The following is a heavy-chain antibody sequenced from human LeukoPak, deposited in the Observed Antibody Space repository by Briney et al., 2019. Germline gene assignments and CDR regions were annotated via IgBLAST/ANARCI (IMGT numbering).Heavy chain of an antibody. D-gene: IGHD6-13*01. CDR1: GGSISSYY. CDR3: AARGAAAGKSDY. V-gene: IGHV4-59*01. J-gene: IGHJ4*02. CDR2: IYYSGST. Sequence: PSETLSLTCTVPGGSISSYYWSWIRQPPGKGLEWIGYIYYSGSTNYNPSLKSRVTISVDTSKNQFSLKLSSVTAADTAVYYCAARGAAAGKSDYWGQGTLATVSS.